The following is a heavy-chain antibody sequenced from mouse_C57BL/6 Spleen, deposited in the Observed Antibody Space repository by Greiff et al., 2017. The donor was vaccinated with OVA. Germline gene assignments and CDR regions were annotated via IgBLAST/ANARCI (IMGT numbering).Heavy chain of an antibody. J-gene: IGHJ1*03. CDR1: GFTFSSYT. V-gene: IGHV5-9*01. CDR3: AREVGFYYDYGGYFDV. Sequence: EVMLVESGGGLVKPGGSLKLSCAASGFTFSSYTMSWVRQTPEKRLEWVATISGGGGNTYYPDSVKGRFTISRDNAKNTLYLQMSSLRSEDTALYYCAREVGFYYDYGGYFDVWGTGTTVTVSS. D-gene: IGHD2-4*01. CDR2: ISGGGGNT.